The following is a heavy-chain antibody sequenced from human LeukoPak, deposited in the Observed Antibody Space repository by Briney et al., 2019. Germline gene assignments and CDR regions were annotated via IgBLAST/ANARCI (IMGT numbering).Heavy chain of an antibody. Sequence: ASVKVSCKASGYTFTSYGISWVRQAPGQGLEWMGWISAYNGNTNYAQKLQGRVTMTTDTSTSTAYMELRSLRSDDTAVYYCARDPGDIVVVAAGNYMDVWGKGTTVTVSS. D-gene: IGHD2-15*01. J-gene: IGHJ6*03. CDR3: ARDPGDIVVVAAGNYMDV. V-gene: IGHV1-18*01. CDR2: ISAYNGNT. CDR1: GYTFTSYG.